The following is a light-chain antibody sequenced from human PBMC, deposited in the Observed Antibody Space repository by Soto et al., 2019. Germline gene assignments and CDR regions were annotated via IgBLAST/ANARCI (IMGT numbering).Light chain of an antibody. CDR2: GAS. V-gene: IGKV3-20*01. J-gene: IGKJ2*01. CDR3: QQYSNSVYT. Sequence: EIVLTQSPGTLSLSPGERATLSCRASQSVSSSNLAWYQQKPGQAPRLLIYGASSRATGIPDRFSGSGSGTDFTLTISRLEPEDFAVYYCQQYSNSVYTFGQGTKLEIK. CDR1: QSVSSSN.